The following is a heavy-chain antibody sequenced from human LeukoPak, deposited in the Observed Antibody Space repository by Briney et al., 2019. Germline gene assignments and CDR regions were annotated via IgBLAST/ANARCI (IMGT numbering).Heavy chain of an antibody. V-gene: IGHV4-30-4*02. CDR3: ASSSSSYPEYFQH. CDR1: GGSISSGDYY. Sequence: PSETLSLTCTVSGGSISSGDYYWSWIRQPPGKGLEWIGYIYYSGSTYYNPSLKSRVTISVDTSKNQFSLKLSSVTAADTAVYYCASSSSSYPEYFQHWGQGTLVTVSS. J-gene: IGHJ1*01. CDR2: IYYSGST. D-gene: IGHD6-6*01.